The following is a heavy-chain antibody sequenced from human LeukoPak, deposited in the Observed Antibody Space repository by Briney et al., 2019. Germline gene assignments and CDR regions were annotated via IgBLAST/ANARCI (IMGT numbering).Heavy chain of an antibody. V-gene: IGHV3-21*01. J-gene: IGHJ5*02. CDR3: ARENVSPAWFDP. CDR2: ISSSSSYI. Sequence: GGSLRLSCAASGFTLISYSMNWVRQAPGRGLEWVSSISSSSSYIYYADSVKGRFTISRDNAKNSLYLQMNSLRAEDTAVYYCARENVSPAWFDPWGQGTLVTVSS. D-gene: IGHD3-16*01. CDR1: GFTLISYS.